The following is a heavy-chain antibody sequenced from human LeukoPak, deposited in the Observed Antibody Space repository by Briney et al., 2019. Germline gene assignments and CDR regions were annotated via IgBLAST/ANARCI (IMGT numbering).Heavy chain of an antibody. CDR2: IYYSGST. Sequence: SETLSLTCTVSGGSISSYYWSWIRQPPGKGLEWIGYIYYSGSTNYNPSLKSRVTISVDTSKNQFSLKVSSVTAADTGVYYCARHQFADLIVDYWGQGTLVTVSS. V-gene: IGHV4-59*08. CDR1: GGSISSYY. CDR3: ARHQFADLIVDY. J-gene: IGHJ4*02. D-gene: IGHD3-22*01.